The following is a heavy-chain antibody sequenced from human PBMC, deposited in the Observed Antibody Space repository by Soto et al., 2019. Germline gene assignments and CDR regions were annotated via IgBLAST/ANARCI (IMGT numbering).Heavy chain of an antibody. J-gene: IGHJ6*02. CDR3: ARGPWGSYYYYYGMDV. CDR1: GFTFSSYW. Sequence: PVGSLRLSCAASGFTFSSYWMSWVRQAPGKGLEWVANIKQDGSEKYYVDSVKGRFTISRDNAKNSLYLQMNSLRAEDTAVYYCARGPWGSYYYYYGMDVWGQGTTVTVSS. D-gene: IGHD3-16*01. CDR2: IKQDGSEK. V-gene: IGHV3-7*01.